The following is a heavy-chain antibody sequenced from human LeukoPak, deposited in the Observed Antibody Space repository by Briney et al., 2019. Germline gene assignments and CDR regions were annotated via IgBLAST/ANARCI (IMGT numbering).Heavy chain of an antibody. V-gene: IGHV3-30*02. CDR1: GFTFSSYG. J-gene: IGHJ4*02. D-gene: IGHD3-10*01. Sequence: PGGTLRLSCAASGFTFSSYGMSWVRQAPGKGLEWVAFIRYDGSNKYYADSVKGRFTISRDNSKNTLYLQMNSLRAEDTAVYYCAKDLITMVRGVIISPFDYWGQGTLVTVSS. CDR2: IRYDGSNK. CDR3: AKDLITMVRGVIISPFDY.